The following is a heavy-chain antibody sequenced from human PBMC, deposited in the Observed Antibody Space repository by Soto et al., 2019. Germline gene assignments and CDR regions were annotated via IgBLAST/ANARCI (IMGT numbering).Heavy chain of an antibody. V-gene: IGHV4-61*01. Sequence: SETLSLTCTVSGGSVSSGSYYWSWIRQPPGKGLEWIGYIYYSGSTNCNPSLKSRVTISVDTSKNQFSLKLSSVTAADTAVYYCARDSGLEMATISYFDYWGQGTLVTVSS. CDR2: IYYSGST. CDR1: GGSVSSGSYY. D-gene: IGHD5-12*01. J-gene: IGHJ4*02. CDR3: ARDSGLEMATISYFDY.